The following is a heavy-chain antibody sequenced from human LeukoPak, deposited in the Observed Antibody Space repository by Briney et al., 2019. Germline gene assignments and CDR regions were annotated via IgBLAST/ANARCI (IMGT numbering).Heavy chain of an antibody. CDR2: IYYSGST. V-gene: IGHV4-39*01. CDR3: ARRAGLLWFGELYNYFDY. CDR1: GGSISSSSYY. Sequence: PSETLSLTCTVSGGSISSSSYYWGWIRQPPGKGLEWIGSIYYSGSTYYNPSLKSRVTISVDTSKNQFSLKLSSVTAADTAVYYCARRAGLLWFGELYNYFDYWGQGTLVTVSS. D-gene: IGHD3-10*01. J-gene: IGHJ4*02.